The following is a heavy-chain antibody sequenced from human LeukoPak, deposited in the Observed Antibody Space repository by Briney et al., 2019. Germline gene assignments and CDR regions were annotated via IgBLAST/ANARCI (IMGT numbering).Heavy chain of an antibody. CDR3: ARQIDYYDSSGYYEDAFDI. Sequence: GESLKISCKGSGYSFTSHWIGWVRQMPGKGLEWMGIIYPGDSDTRYSPSFQGQVTISADKSISTAYLQWSSLKASDTAMYYCARQIDYYDSSGYYEDAFDIWGQGTMVTVSS. CDR2: IYPGDSDT. CDR1: GYSFTSHW. J-gene: IGHJ3*02. V-gene: IGHV5-51*01. D-gene: IGHD3-22*01.